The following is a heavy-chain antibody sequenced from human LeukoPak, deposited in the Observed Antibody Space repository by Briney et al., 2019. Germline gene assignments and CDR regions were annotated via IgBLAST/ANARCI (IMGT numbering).Heavy chain of an antibody. CDR2: ISAYNGNT. D-gene: IGHD6-6*01. J-gene: IGHJ5*02. CDR1: GYTFTSYG. Sequence: ASVKVSCKASGYTFTSYGISWVRQAPGQGLEWMGWISAYNGNTNYAQKLQGRVTMTTDTSTSTAYMELRSLRSDGTAVYYCARRRRAAGSSSSRTQYNWFDPWGQGTLVTVSS. CDR3: ARRRRAAGSSSSRTQYNWFDP. V-gene: IGHV1-18*01.